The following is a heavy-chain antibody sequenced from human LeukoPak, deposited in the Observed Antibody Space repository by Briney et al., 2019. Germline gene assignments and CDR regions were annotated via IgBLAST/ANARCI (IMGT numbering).Heavy chain of an antibody. CDR1: GFTVSSNY. J-gene: IGHJ6*02. V-gene: IGHV3-66*01. CDR3: ARYDYYYYGMDV. Sequence: QPGGSLRLSCAASGFTVSSNYMSWVRQAPGKGLEWVSVIYSGGSTYYADSVKGRFTISRDNAKNSLYLQMNSLRAEDTAVYYCARYDYYYYGMDVWGQGTTVTVSS. CDR2: IYSGGST.